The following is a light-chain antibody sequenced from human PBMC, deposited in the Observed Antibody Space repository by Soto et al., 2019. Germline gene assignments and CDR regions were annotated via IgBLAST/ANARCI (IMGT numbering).Light chain of an antibody. V-gene: IGKV1-5*03. CDR1: QSISSC. CDR3: QQYNRYSPST. J-gene: IGKJ4*01. CDR2: KAS. Sequence: IQMTQSPSTLSASLGDRVTLTCLSSQSISSCLAWYQQKPGKAPKLLIYKASSLESGVPSGFSGSGSGTELTLTISSLQPDDFATYYCQQYNRYSPSTFGGGTKVDI.